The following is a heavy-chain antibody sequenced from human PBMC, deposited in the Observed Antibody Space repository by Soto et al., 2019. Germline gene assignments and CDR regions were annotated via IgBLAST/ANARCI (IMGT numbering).Heavy chain of an antibody. Sequence: QLQLQESGPGLVKPSETLSLTCTVSGGSISSSSYYWGWIRQPPGKGLEWIGSIYYSGSTYYNPSLKSRVTISVDTSKNQFSLKLSSVTAADTAVYYCARQVYCSGGSCYSRWFDPWGQGTLVTVSS. V-gene: IGHV4-39*01. CDR1: GGSISSSSYY. D-gene: IGHD2-15*01. CDR3: ARQVYCSGGSCYSRWFDP. CDR2: IYYSGST. J-gene: IGHJ5*02.